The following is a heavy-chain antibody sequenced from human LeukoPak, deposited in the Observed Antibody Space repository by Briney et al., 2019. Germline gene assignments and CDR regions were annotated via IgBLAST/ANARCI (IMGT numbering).Heavy chain of an antibody. Sequence: GGSLRLSCAASGFTFSSYGMHWVRQAPGKGLEWVAVIWYDGSNKYYADSVKGRFTISRDNSKNTLYLQMNSLRAEDTAVYYCASEMTTVTTAFDYWGQGTLVTVSS. D-gene: IGHD4-17*01. J-gene: IGHJ4*02. CDR2: IWYDGSNK. CDR1: GFTFSSYG. V-gene: IGHV3-33*01. CDR3: ASEMTTVTTAFDY.